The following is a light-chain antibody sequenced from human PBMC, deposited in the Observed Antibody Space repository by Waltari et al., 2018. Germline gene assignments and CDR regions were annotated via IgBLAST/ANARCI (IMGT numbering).Light chain of an antibody. CDR3: NSYAGSNNLV. CDR1: SSDVGGSNQ. Sequence: QSALTQPPSASGSPRQSVTISCTETSSDVGGSNQLSCYQQHPGKAPKLMIYEVSKRPSGVPDRFSGSKSGNTASLTVSGLQAEDEADYYCNSYAGSNNLVFGGGTKLTVL. J-gene: IGLJ2*01. V-gene: IGLV2-8*01. CDR2: EVS.